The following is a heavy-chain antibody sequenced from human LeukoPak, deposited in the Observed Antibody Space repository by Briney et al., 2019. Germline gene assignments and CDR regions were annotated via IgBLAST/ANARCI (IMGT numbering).Heavy chain of an antibody. CDR2: INRDGSEK. CDR3: TSWGDTTAEYFQR. D-gene: IGHD2-21*02. CDR1: GFTLSSRW. J-gene: IGHJ1*01. V-gene: IGHV3-7*01. Sequence: PGGSLRLSCVVSGFTLSSRWMMWVRQAPGEGLEWMTNINRDGSEKNYVDSVKGRFTISRDNAQNSMYLQMNSLRVEDTAVYYCTSWGDTTAEYFQRWGQGTLVTVSS.